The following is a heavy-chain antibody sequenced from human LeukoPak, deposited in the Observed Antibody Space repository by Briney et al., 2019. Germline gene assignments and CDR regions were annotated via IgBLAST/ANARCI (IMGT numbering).Heavy chain of an antibody. Sequence: SGSLSLTCAVSGGSISSSNWWSWVRQPPGKGLEWIGEIYHSGSTNYNPSLKSRVTISVDKSKNQFSLKLSSVTAADTAVYYCARDLEIAAAGVSDYWGQGTLVTVSS. CDR1: GGSISSSNW. CDR2: IYHSGST. CDR3: ARDLEIAAAGVSDY. V-gene: IGHV4-4*02. J-gene: IGHJ4*02. D-gene: IGHD6-13*01.